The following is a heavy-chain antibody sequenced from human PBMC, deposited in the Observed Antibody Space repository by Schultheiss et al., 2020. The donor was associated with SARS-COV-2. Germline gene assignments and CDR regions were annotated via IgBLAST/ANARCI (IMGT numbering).Heavy chain of an antibody. CDR2: IYYSGST. V-gene: IGHV4-31*03. Sequence: SETLSLTCTVSGGSISSGDYYWSWIRQPPGKGLEWIGYIYYSGSTYYNPSLKSRVTISVDTSKNQFSLKLSSVTAADTAVYYCATRDSSSWCFDYWGQGTLVTVSS. D-gene: IGHD6-13*01. CDR3: ATRDSSSWCFDY. J-gene: IGHJ4*02. CDR1: GGSISSGDYY.